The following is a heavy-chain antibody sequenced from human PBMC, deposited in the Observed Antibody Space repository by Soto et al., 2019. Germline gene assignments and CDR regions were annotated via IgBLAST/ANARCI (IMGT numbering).Heavy chain of an antibody. CDR1: GYTFTGYY. J-gene: IGHJ6*02. CDR3: ARDLPVTMVRGGIIKDYYGMAV. CDR2: INPNSGGT. D-gene: IGHD3-10*01. Sequence: ASVKVSCKASGYTFTGYYMHWVRQAPGQGLEWMGWINPNSGGTNYAQKFQGWVTMTRDTSISTAYMELSRLRSDDTAVYYCARDLPVTMVRGGIIKDYYGMAVWGQGTTVTVSS. V-gene: IGHV1-2*04.